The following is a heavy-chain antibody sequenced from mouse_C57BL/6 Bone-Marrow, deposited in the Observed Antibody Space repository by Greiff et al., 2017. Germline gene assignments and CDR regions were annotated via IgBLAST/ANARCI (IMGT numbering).Heavy chain of an antibody. CDR3: SRWHCYGSSYAWYFEV. CDR1: GYTFTSYW. Sequence: QVQLQQPGAELVKPGASVKMSCKASGYTFTSYWITWVKQRPGQGLEWIGDIYPGSGSTNYNEKFKSKATLTVDTSSGTAYMQLSSLTSEDSAVYYCSRWHCYGSSYAWYFEVWGTGTTVTVSS. V-gene: IGHV1-55*01. D-gene: IGHD1-1*01. CDR2: IYPGSGST. J-gene: IGHJ1*03.